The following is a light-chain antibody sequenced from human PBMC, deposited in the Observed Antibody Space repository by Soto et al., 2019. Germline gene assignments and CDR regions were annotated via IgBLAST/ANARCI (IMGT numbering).Light chain of an antibody. CDR3: QQHKSYSPLT. CDR2: DAS. V-gene: IGKV1-5*01. J-gene: IGKJ4*01. Sequence: DIQMTQSPSSLSASVGDRVTITCRSSQSISSYLNWYQQKPGKAHKLLIYDASSLESGVPSRFSGSGSGTEFTLTISSLQPDDFATYYCQQHKSYSPLTFGGGTKVDIK. CDR1: QSISSY.